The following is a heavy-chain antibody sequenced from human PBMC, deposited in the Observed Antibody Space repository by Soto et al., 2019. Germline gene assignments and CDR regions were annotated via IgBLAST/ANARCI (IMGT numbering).Heavy chain of an antibody. Sequence: SLRLSCAASGFTFSSYAMHWVRQAPGKGLEWVAVISYDGSNKYYADSVKGRFTISRDNSKNTLYLQMNSLRAEDTAVYYCARDRHSYYYYGMDVWGQGTTVTVSS. CDR3: ARDRHSYYYYGMDV. V-gene: IGHV3-30-3*01. J-gene: IGHJ6*02. CDR2: ISYDGSNK. CDR1: GFTFSSYA.